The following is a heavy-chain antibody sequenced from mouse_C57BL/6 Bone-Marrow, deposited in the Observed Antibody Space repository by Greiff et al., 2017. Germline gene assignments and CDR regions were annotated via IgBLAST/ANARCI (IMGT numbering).Heavy chain of an antibody. Sequence: QVQLQQPGAELVKPGASVKMSCKASGYTFTSYWITWVKQRPGQGLEWIGDIYPGSGSTNYNEKFKSKATLTVDTSSSTAYMQLSSLTSEDSAVYYCAFITTVVEGWYFDVWGTGTTVTVSS. J-gene: IGHJ1*03. D-gene: IGHD1-1*01. CDR1: GYTFTSYW. V-gene: IGHV1-55*01. CDR3: AFITTVVEGWYFDV. CDR2: IYPGSGST.